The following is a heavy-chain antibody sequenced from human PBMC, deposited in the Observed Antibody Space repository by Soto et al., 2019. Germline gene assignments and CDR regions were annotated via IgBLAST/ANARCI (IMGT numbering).Heavy chain of an antibody. CDR2: IIPIFGTA. J-gene: IGHJ6*02. V-gene: IGHV1-69*06. D-gene: IGHD3-3*01. Sequence: ASVKVSCKASGGTFSSYAISWVRQAPGQGLEWMGGIIPIFGTANYAQKFQGRVTITADKSTSTAYMELSSLRSEDTAVYYCARLRIFGVVATYYYYGMDVWGQGTTVTVS. CDR3: ARLRIFGVVATYYYYGMDV. CDR1: GGTFSSYA.